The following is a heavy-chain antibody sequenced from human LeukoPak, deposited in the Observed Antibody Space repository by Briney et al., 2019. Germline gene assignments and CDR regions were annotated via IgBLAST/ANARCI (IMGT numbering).Heavy chain of an antibody. D-gene: IGHD1-26*01. V-gene: IGHV1-2*02. Sequence: ASVKVSCKASGYTFTGYYMHWVRQAPGQGLEWMGWINPNNGGTNYAQKFQGRVTMTRDTSISTAYMELSRLRSDGTAVYYCAREDPGGRAEVWGQGTTVTVSS. CDR2: INPNNGGT. CDR3: AREDPGGRAEV. J-gene: IGHJ6*01. CDR1: GYTFTGYY.